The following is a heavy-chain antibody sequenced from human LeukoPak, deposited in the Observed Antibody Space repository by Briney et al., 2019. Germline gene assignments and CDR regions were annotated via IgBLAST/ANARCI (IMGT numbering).Heavy chain of an antibody. CDR3: ARDPPITTMSWFDP. D-gene: IGHD3-22*01. V-gene: IGHV3-11*01. Sequence: GGSLRLSCAASGFTFSDYYMSWIRQAPGKGLEWVSYISSSGSTIYYADSVKGRFTISRDNAKNSLYLQMNSLRAEDTAVYYCARDPPITTMSWFDPWGQGTLVTVSS. CDR2: ISSSGSTI. J-gene: IGHJ5*02. CDR1: GFTFSDYY.